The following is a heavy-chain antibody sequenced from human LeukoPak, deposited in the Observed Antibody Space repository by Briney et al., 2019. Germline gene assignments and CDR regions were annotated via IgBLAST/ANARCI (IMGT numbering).Heavy chain of an antibody. CDR1: GFTFRNYS. D-gene: IGHD1-14*01. Sequence: GGSLRLSCAASGFTFRNYSMNWVRQAPGKGLEWVSFISSSRSYIYYADSVKGRFTISRDNAKNSLYLQMNSLRAEDTAVYYCARDAGTLSYYYMDVWGKGTTVTVSS. J-gene: IGHJ6*03. V-gene: IGHV3-21*01. CDR2: ISSSRSYI. CDR3: ARDAGTLSYYYMDV.